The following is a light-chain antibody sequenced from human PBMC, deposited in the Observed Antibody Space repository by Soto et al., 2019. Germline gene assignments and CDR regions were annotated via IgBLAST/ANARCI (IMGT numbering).Light chain of an antibody. CDR2: GAS. Sequence: EVVMTQSPATLSVSPGDRATLSCRASQSVDTNVAWYQQKPGQAPRLLVYGASTMATGIPARFTGFGSGTDFTLTSIGLQSDDFAVYYCQQYYNWPPYTFGQGTKLQIK. CDR1: QSVDTN. J-gene: IGKJ2*01. V-gene: IGKV3-15*01. CDR3: QQYYNWPPYT.